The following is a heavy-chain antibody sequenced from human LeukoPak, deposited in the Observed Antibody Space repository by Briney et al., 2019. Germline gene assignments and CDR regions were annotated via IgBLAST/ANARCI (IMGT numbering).Heavy chain of an antibody. J-gene: IGHJ6*03. V-gene: IGHV4-61*01. Sequence: TSETLSLTCTVSGYSISSGYYWGWIRQPPGKGLEYIGYIYYSGSTNYNPSLKSRVTISVDTSKNQVALKLYSVTAADTAVYYCARVVSSSWDYYYYMDVWGKGTTVTISS. CDR2: IYYSGST. CDR1: GYSISSGYY. D-gene: IGHD6-13*01. CDR3: ARVVSSSWDYYYYMDV.